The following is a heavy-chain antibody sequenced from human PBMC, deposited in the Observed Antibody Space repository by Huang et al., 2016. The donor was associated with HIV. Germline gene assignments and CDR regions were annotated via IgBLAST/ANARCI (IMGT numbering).Heavy chain of an antibody. CDR2: ISYDGRSE. D-gene: IGHD2-15*01. Sequence: QVQLVESGGGVVQPGTSLRLSCAASGFIFRNFGMHWVRQAPGKVLEVVAVISYDGRSERYSDSVKGRFTISRDNDKNTLSLEMNRLRHDDTAVYYCAKESRWFSDFDQWGQGTLVTVSS. V-gene: IGHV3-30*18. CDR1: GFIFRNFG. J-gene: IGHJ5*02. CDR3: AKESRWFSDFDQ.